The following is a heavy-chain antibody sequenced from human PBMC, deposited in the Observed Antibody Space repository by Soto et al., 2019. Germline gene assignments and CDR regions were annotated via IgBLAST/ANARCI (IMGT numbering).Heavy chain of an antibody. Sequence: GGSLRLSCAASGFTFSSYAMSWVRQTPGKGLEWVSAISGSGGSTYYADSVKGRFTISRDNSKNTLYLQMNSLRAEDTAVYYCARGRLEWLLSGYYYYMDVWGKGTTVT. CDR3: ARGRLEWLLSGYYYYMDV. V-gene: IGHV3-23*01. CDR2: ISGSGGST. D-gene: IGHD3-3*01. J-gene: IGHJ6*03. CDR1: GFTFSSYA.